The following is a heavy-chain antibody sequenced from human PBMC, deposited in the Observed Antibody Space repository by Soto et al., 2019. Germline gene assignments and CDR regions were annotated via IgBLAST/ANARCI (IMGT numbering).Heavy chain of an antibody. J-gene: IGHJ4*02. D-gene: IGHD6-6*01. V-gene: IGHV1-46*01. CDR3: ARAKIGSSYGHFDY. Sequence: ASVKVSGKASGYTFTSYDVHWVRQAPGQGLEWMGRVNPNGGATDYAQKFHDRLTMSSDTATMSVSLALNNLKSDDTAIYYCARAKIGSSYGHFDYWGQGSLVIVSS. CDR2: VNPNGGAT. CDR1: GYTFTSYD.